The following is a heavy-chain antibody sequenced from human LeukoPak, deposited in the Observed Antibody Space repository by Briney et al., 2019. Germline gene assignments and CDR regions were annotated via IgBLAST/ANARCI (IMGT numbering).Heavy chain of an antibody. CDR1: GGSISSYY. V-gene: IGHV4-59*08. Sequence: SETLSLTCTVSGGSISSYYWSWIRQPPGKGLEWIGYIYYSGSTNYNPSLKSRVTISVDTSKNQFSLKLSSVTAADTAVYYCARHSGGRRYSSGGSCGRDLWGQGALVTVSS. J-gene: IGHJ4*02. CDR3: ARHSGGRRYSSGGSCGRDL. D-gene: IGHD2-15*01. CDR2: IYYSGST.